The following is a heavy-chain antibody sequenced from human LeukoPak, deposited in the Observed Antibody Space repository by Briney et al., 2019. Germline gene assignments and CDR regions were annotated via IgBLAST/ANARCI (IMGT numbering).Heavy chain of an antibody. Sequence: GGSLRLSCAASGFTFSNTWMSWIRQAPGKGLEWVANIKEDGSDKYYVDSVKGRFTISRDNAKKSLYLQMNSLRAEDTAIYYCARGAMAAAGYWGQGTLVTVSS. D-gene: IGHD6-13*01. CDR3: ARGAMAAAGY. V-gene: IGHV3-7*01. CDR1: GFTFSNTW. CDR2: IKEDGSDK. J-gene: IGHJ4*02.